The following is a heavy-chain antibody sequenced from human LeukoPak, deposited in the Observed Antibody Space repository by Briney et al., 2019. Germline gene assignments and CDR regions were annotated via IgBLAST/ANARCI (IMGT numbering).Heavy chain of an antibody. Sequence: SETLSLTCTVSGGSISSYYWSWIRQPPGKGLEWIGYIYYSGSNNYNPSLKSRVTISVDTPKNQFSLRLSSVTAADTAVYYCARSPDSSDYYYYFDYWGQGTLVTVSS. V-gene: IGHV4-59*08. CDR3: ARSPDSSDYYYYFDY. CDR1: GGSISSYY. J-gene: IGHJ4*02. CDR2: IYYSGSN. D-gene: IGHD3-22*01.